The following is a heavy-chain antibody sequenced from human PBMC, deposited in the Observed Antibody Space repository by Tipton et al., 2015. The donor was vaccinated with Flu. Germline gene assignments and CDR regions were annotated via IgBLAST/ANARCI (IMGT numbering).Heavy chain of an antibody. J-gene: IGHJ3*02. Sequence: TLSLTCTVSGGSISSSSYYWGWIRQPPGKGLEWIGSIYYSGSTYYNPSLKSRVTISVDTSKNQFSLKLSSVTAADTAVYYCARVGMYYCDRKNNAFDIWGQGTMVTVSS. CDR1: GGSISSSSYY. CDR2: IYYSGST. V-gene: IGHV4-39*07. CDR3: ARVGMYYCDRKNNAFDI. D-gene: IGHD3-22*01.